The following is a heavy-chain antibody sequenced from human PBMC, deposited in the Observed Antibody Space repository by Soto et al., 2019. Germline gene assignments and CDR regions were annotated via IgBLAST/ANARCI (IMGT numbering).Heavy chain of an antibody. Sequence: PGGSLRLSCAASGFTFSGFWMHWVRQAPGKGLVWFSRASPDGTSTSYADSVKGRFTISRDNAKNTLYMQMNGLRVEDTAVYYCTRHGPGDYFLFDPWGQGTLVTVSS. J-gene: IGHJ5*02. CDR1: GFTFSGFW. CDR3: TRHGPGDYFLFDP. V-gene: IGHV3-74*01. CDR2: ASPDGTST. D-gene: IGHD4-17*01.